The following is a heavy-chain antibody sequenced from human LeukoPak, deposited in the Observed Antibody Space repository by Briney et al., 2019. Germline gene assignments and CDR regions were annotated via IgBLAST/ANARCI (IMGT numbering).Heavy chain of an antibody. CDR1: GFTFSSYS. D-gene: IGHD6-6*01. CDR3: ARFGRSSRYYFDY. CDR2: ISSSSSYI. Sequence: RGSLRLSCAASGFTFSSYSMNWVRQAPGKGLEWVSSISSSSSYIYYADSVKGRFTISRDNAKNSLYLQMNSLRAEDTAVYYCARFGRSSRYYFDYWGQGTLVTVSS. V-gene: IGHV3-21*01. J-gene: IGHJ4*02.